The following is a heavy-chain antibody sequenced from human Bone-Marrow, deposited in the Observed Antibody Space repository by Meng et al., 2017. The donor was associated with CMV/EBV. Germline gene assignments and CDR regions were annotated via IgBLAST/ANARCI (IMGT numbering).Heavy chain of an antibody. V-gene: IGHV3-21*01. CDR3: ARSTYSSSWRGDY. CDR1: GFTFSSYC. CDR2: ISSSSSYI. J-gene: IGHJ4*02. Sequence: GESLKISCAASGFTFSSYCMNWVRQAPGKGLEWVSAISSSSSYIYYADSVKGRFTISRDNAKNSLYLQMNSLRAEDTAVYYCARSTYSSSWRGDYWGQRTMVTVSS. D-gene: IGHD6-13*01.